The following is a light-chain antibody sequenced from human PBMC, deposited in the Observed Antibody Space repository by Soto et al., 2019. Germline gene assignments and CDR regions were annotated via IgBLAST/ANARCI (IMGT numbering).Light chain of an antibody. CDR2: GAS. CDR1: QLLSSN. J-gene: IGKJ4*01. V-gene: IGKV3-15*01. CDR3: QQYYKWPLT. Sequence: DIVMTQSPATLSVSPGERATLSCRASQLLSSNLAWYQHKPGQAPRLLIYGASTRATGIPARFSGSESGTKFTLTINSLQPEDIAVYYCQQYYKWPLTFGGGTKVEIK.